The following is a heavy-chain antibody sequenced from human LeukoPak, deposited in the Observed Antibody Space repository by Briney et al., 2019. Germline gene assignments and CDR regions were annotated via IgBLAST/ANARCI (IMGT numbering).Heavy chain of an antibody. CDR1: GGTFSSYT. J-gene: IGHJ1*01. CDR3: ARDKAVTTELTQYFQH. D-gene: IGHD4-11*01. Sequence: ASVKVSCKASGGTFSSYTISWVRQAPGQGLEWMGWIRAYNGYTNYAQKFQFRVTMTTDTSTSTAYMELRSLTSDDTAVYYCARDKAVTTELTQYFQHWGQGTLVTVSS. V-gene: IGHV1-18*01. CDR2: IRAYNGYT.